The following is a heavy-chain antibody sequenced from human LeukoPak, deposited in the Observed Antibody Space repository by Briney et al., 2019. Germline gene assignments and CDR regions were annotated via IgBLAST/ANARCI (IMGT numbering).Heavy chain of an antibody. CDR3: ARPTLGWHDAFDI. D-gene: IGHD6-19*01. CDR2: IYYRGRT. J-gene: IGHJ3*02. V-gene: IGHV4-39*01. CDR1: NASIISSSYY. Sequence: SETLSLTCSVSNASIISSSYYWGWIRQPPGKGLEWIGSIYYRGRTYYNPSLKIRVTISADTSKNQFSLNLNSVTAADTAVYYCARPTLGWHDAFDIWGQGTMVTVSS.